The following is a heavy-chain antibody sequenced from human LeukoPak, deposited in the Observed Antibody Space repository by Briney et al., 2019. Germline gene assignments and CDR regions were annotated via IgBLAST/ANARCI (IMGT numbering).Heavy chain of an antibody. CDR1: GFTFSSYS. CDR3: ARESLGYCSGSSCYYFYMDF. D-gene: IGHD2-2*01. V-gene: IGHV3-69-1*02. CDR2: ISGSSTI. Sequence: GGSLRLSCAATGFTFSSYSMNWVRQAPGKGLEWLSYISGSSTIYYADSVKGRFTISRDNAKNSLCLQMNSLRAEDTAVYYCARESLGYCSGSSCYYFYMDFWGKGTTVTVSS. J-gene: IGHJ6*03.